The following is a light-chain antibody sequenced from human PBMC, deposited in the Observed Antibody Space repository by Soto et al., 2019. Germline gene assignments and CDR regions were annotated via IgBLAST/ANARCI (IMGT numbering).Light chain of an antibody. J-gene: IGLJ1*01. CDR3: SSYTTTSTDV. CDR2: EVT. Sequence: LTPPPSASGSPGQAVAISCPGPSSDVGGYDYVSWYQQHPGKAPKFMIYEVTNRPSGVSHRFSGSKSGNTASLTISGLQAEDEADYYCSSYTTTSTDVFGTGNKGTVL. V-gene: IGLV2-14*01. CDR1: SSDVGGYDY.